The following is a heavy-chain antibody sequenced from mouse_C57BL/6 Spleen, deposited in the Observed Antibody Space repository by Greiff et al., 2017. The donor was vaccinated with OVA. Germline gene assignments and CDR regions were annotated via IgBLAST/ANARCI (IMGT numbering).Heavy chain of an antibody. CDR3: AREGERAMDY. J-gene: IGHJ4*01. Sequence: EVKLVESGGGLVKPGGSLKLSCAASGFTFSSYAMSWVRQTPEKRLEWVATISDGGSYTYYPDNVKGRFTISRDNAKNNLYLQMSHLKSEDTAMYYCAREGERAMDYWGQGTSVTVSS. V-gene: IGHV5-4*01. CDR1: GFTFSSYA. CDR2: ISDGGSYT.